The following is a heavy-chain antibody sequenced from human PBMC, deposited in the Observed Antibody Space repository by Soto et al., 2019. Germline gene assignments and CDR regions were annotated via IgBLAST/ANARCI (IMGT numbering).Heavy chain of an antibody. CDR3: ARGQERRRFDY. CDR1: GYTFTSYD. Sequence: QVQLVQSGAEVKKPGASVKVSCKASGYTFTSYDINWVRQATGQGLEWMGWMNPKRGNTVYAQKFQGRVTMTMNTSTSTAYMELSSLRSDDTAVYYCARGQERRRFDYWGQGTLVTVSS. V-gene: IGHV1-8*01. CDR2: MNPKRGNT. J-gene: IGHJ4*02.